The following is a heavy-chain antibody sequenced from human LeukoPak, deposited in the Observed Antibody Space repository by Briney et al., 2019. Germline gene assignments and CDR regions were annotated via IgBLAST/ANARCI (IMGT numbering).Heavy chain of an antibody. J-gene: IGHJ4*02. Sequence: ASVKVSCKASGYTFTGYYIHWGRQAPGQGLERMGWINPNSGGTNYAQNFQGRVTMTRDTSTSTAYMELSRLRSDDTAVYYCARRLGAGTTLGYWGQGTLVTVSS. CDR2: INPNSGGT. V-gene: IGHV1-2*02. CDR3: ARRLGAGTTLGY. D-gene: IGHD1-1*01. CDR1: GYTFTGYY.